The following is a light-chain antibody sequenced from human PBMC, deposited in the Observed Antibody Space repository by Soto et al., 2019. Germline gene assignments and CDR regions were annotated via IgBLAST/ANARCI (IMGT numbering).Light chain of an antibody. J-gene: IGKJ1*01. CDR1: QSVSSNF. CDR2: GKS. Sequence: EIVLTQSPGTLSLSPGESATLSCKASQSVSSNFLAWYQRKPGQAPRLLIYGKSYRATDIPYRFSGSGSGTDFTLTITRLEPEDFAVYYCKQYGTSPPTFGQGTNVEI. CDR3: KQYGTSPPT. V-gene: IGKV3-20*01.